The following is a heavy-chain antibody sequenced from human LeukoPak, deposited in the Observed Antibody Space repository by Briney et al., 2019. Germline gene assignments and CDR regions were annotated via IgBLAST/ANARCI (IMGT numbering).Heavy chain of an antibody. CDR3: ARHRSRSYLDAFDI. J-gene: IGHJ3*02. V-gene: IGHV5-51*01. D-gene: IGHD1-26*01. Sequence: GESLKISCMCSGYSFTSYWIGWVRQRPGKGLEGMGIIYPGDSDTRYSPSFQGQVTISADKSISTAYLQWSSLKASDTAMYYCARHRSRSYLDAFDIWGHGTMVTVSS. CDR2: IYPGDSDT. CDR1: GYSFTSYW.